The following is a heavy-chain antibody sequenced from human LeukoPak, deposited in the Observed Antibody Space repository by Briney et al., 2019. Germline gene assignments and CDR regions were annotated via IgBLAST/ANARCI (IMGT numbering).Heavy chain of an antibody. CDR1: GYTFAAYY. D-gene: IGHD1-20*01. CDR3: ARDRVTGTLSWYYGMDV. J-gene: IGHJ6*02. V-gene: IGHV1-2*02. CDR2: INPNSGGT. Sequence: GASVKVSCKASGYTFAAYYMHWVRQARGQGLEWMGWINPNSGGTNYAQNFQGRVTMTGDTSITTAYMELSSLRSEDTAVYYCARDRVTGTLSWYYGMDVWGQGTTVTVSS.